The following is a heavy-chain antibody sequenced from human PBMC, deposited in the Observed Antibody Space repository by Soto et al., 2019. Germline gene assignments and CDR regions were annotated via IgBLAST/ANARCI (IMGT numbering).Heavy chain of an antibody. CDR1: GFTFRDHD. J-gene: IGHJ5*02. V-gene: IGHV3-11*01. D-gene: IGHD6-6*01. CDR3: ARKGPRAARPNH. Sequence: QVQLVESGGGLVRPGGSLRLSCAASGFTFRDHDMSWIRQAPGKGLEWVSCISSSGTATYYADSVKGRFTISRDNAKNSLYEEMIRLRVEDKVVYYCARKGPRAARPNHWGQGTLVTVSS. CDR2: ISSSGTAT.